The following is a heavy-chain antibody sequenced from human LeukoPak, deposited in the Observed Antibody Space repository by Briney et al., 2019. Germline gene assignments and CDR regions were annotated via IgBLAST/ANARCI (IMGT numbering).Heavy chain of an antibody. D-gene: IGHD1-26*01. CDR2: ISGSGGST. CDR1: GFTFSSYS. Sequence: GGSLRLSCAASGFTFSSYSMNWVRQAPGKGLEWVSSISGSGGSTYYAGSVKGRFTISRDNSKNTLYLQMNSLRAEDTAVYYCAKHREGYYYYMDVWGKGTTVTVSS. J-gene: IGHJ6*03. CDR3: AKHREGYYYYMDV. V-gene: IGHV3-23*01.